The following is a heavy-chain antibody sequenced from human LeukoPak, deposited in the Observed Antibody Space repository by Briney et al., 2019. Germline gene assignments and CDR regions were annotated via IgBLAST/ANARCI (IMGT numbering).Heavy chain of an antibody. V-gene: IGHV4-59*01. CDR2: IYYSGST. CDR1: GGSISSYY. Sequence: SETLSLTCTVSGGSISSYYWSWIRQPPGKGLEWSGYIYYSGSTNYNPSLKSRVTISVDTSKNQFSLKLSSVTAADTAVYYCARGVCSGGSCRNWFDPWGQGTLVTVSS. D-gene: IGHD2-15*01. CDR3: ARGVCSGGSCRNWFDP. J-gene: IGHJ5*02.